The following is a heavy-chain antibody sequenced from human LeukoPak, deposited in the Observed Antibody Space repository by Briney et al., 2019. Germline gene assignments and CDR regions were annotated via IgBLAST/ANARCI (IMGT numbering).Heavy chain of an antibody. CDR2: ISGSGGST. CDR3: AREGTAGTNLNWFDP. V-gene: IGHV3-23*01. J-gene: IGHJ5*02. CDR1: GFTFSSYA. D-gene: IGHD1-1*01. Sequence: GGSLRLSCAASGFTFSSYAMSWVRQAPGKGLEWVSAISGSGGSTYYADSVKGRFTISRDNSKNTLYLQMNSLRAEDTAVYYCAREGTAGTNLNWFDPWGQGTLVTVSS.